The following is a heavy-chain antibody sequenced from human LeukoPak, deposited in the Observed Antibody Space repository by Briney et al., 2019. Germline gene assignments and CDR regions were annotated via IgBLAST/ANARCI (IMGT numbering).Heavy chain of an antibody. CDR3: ARKLTVAGPIRFDP. CDR2: IRYDGNNK. Sequence: GGSLRLSCAASGFTFSSSGMHWVRQAPGKGLEWVAFIRYDGNNKYYADSVKGRFTISRDNAKNSLYLQMNSLRAEDTAVYYCARKLTVAGPIRFDPWGQGTLVTVSS. D-gene: IGHD6-19*01. J-gene: IGHJ5*02. V-gene: IGHV3-30*02. CDR1: GFTFSSSG.